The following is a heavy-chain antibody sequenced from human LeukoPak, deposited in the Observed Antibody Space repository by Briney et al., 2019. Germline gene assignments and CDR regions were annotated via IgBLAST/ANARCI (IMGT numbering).Heavy chain of an antibody. V-gene: IGHV3-23*01. CDR1: GFTFSAYA. J-gene: IGHJ6*02. Sequence: GGSLRLSCEASGFTFSAYAMTWVRQAPGKGLEWVSSIGSDNKPHYSESVKGRFAISRDNSKNILFLHLNSLRAEDTALYYCARELHYYVAMDVWGQGTTVTVSS. D-gene: IGHD3-10*02. CDR3: ARELHYYVAMDV. CDR2: IGSDNKP.